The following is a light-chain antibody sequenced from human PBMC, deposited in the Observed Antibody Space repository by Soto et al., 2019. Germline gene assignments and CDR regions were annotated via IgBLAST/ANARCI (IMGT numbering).Light chain of an antibody. CDR2: GDS. CDR1: NIRSKS. Sequence: SYELTQPPSVSVAPGQTARITCGGNNIRSKSVHWYQQKPGQAPVLVVYGDSDRPSGIPERFSGSNSGNTATLTISRVEAGDEADYYCQVWDSSTNHRVFGGGTKVTVL. CDR3: QVWDSSTNHRV. J-gene: IGLJ3*02. V-gene: IGLV3-21*02.